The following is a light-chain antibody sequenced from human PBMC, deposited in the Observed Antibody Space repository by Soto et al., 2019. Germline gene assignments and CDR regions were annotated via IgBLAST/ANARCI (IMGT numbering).Light chain of an antibody. CDR3: QQRSNWPPLT. J-gene: IGKJ4*01. Sequence: EIVLTQSPATLSLSPGERATLSCRASQSVNSYLGWYQQKPGQAPRLLIYDASNRATGIPARFSGSGSGTDFTLTISSLEPEDFVVYYCQQRSNWPPLTFGGGTKVEIK. V-gene: IGKV3-11*01. CDR2: DAS. CDR1: QSVNSY.